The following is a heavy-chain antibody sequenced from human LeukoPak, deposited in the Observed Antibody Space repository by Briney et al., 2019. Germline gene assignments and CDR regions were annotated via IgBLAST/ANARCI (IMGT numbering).Heavy chain of an antibody. D-gene: IGHD6-19*01. CDR1: GGSMSNYY. CDR2: IYSSGTT. V-gene: IGHV4-4*07. J-gene: IGHJ4*02. CDR3: AREPTNSGLFWFDC. Sequence: SETLSLTCTVSGGSMSNYYWSWIRQPAGKGLEWIGRIYSSGTTNYNPSLKRRVTMSVDTSKNHFSLKLSSATAADTAVYYCAREPTNSGLFWFDCWGQGTLVTVSS.